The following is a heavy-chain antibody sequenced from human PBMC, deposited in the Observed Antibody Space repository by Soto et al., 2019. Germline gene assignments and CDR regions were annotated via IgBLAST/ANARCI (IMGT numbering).Heavy chain of an antibody. V-gene: IGHV3-30*18. CDR3: AKARRYCSSISCIRNWFDP. D-gene: IGHD2-2*01. J-gene: IGHJ5*02. CDR1: GFTFSSYG. CDR2: ISYDGSNK. Sequence: QVQLVESGGGVVQPGRSLRLSCAASGFTFSSYGMHWVRQAPGKGLEWVAVISYDGSNKYYADSVKGRFTISRDNSKNTLYLQMNSLRAEDTAVYYCAKARRYCSSISCIRNWFDPWGQGTLVTVSS.